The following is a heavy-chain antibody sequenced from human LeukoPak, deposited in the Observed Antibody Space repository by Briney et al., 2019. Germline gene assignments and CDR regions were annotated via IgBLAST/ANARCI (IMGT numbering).Heavy chain of an antibody. V-gene: IGHV4-34*01. CDR2: INHSGCT. D-gene: IGHD3-3*01. J-gene: IGHJ6*03. Sequence: SSETLSLTCAVYGGSFSGYYWSWIRQPPEKGREWLWEINHSGCTNYNPSLKSRVTISVDTSKNQFSLKLSSVTAADTAVYYCARGNHYDFWSGYYYYYMDVWGKGTTVTVSS. CDR3: ARGNHYDFWSGYYYYYMDV. CDR1: GGSFSGYY.